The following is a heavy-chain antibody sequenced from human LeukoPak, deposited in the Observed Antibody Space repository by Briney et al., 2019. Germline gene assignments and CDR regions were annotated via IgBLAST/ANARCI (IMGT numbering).Heavy chain of an antibody. CDR2: IGSSNGII. Sequence: PGGSLRLSCAASGFTFSSCSMNWVRQAPGKGLEWVSHIGSSNGIIYYADSVRGRFTISRDNAKNSLFLQMNSLRAEDTAVYYCAKDADIERDYDFWSGPIDCWGQGTLVTVSS. CDR3: AKDADIERDYDFWSGPIDC. J-gene: IGHJ4*02. CDR1: GFTFSSCS. D-gene: IGHD3-3*01. V-gene: IGHV3-48*04.